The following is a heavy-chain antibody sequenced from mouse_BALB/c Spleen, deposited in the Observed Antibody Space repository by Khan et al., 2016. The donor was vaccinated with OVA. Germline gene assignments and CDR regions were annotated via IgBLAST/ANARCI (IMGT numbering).Heavy chain of an antibody. CDR2: INPSTGYT. D-gene: IGHD2-1*01. V-gene: IGHV1-7*01. Sequence: QVQLQQSGAELAKPGASVKMSCKASGYTFTTYWMPWVKQRPGQGLDWIGYINPSTGYTEYNQKFKDKATLTADKSSSTAYMQLNRLTSEDSAVYYCARRGVYGIFAYWGQGTLVSVSA. CDR3: ARRGVYGIFAY. J-gene: IGHJ3*01. CDR1: GYTFTTYW.